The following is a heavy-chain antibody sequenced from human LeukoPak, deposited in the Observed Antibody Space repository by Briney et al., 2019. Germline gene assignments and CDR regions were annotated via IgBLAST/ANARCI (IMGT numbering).Heavy chain of an antibody. J-gene: IGHJ6*02. CDR3: AKGDGEQRPTYYYYGMDV. D-gene: IGHD3-10*01. CDR2: INDRGKNT. V-gene: IGHV3-23*01. Sequence: GGSLRLSCAASRFTFSSYWMSWVRQAPGKGLEWVSTINDRGKNTHYPDSVKGRFTISRDNSKNTLYLQMNSLRAEDTAVYYCAKGDGEQRPTYYYYGMDVWGQGTTVTVSS. CDR1: RFTFSSYW.